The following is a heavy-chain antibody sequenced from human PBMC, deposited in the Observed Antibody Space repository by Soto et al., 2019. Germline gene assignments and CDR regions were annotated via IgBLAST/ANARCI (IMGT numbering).Heavy chain of an antibody. J-gene: IGHJ6*02. V-gene: IGHV6-1*01. CDR3: AREVATIRGYYYYGMDV. CDR2: TYYRSKWYN. CDR1: GDSVSSNSAA. Sequence: SQTLSLTCAISGDSVSSNSAAWNWIGQSPSRGLEWLGRTYYRSKWYNDYAVSVKSRITINPDTSKNQFSLQLNSVTPEDTAVYYCAREVATIRGYYYYGMDVWGQGTTVTVSS. D-gene: IGHD5-12*01.